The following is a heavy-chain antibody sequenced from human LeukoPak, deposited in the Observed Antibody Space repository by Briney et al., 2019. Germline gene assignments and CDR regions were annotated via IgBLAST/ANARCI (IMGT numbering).Heavy chain of an antibody. D-gene: IGHD6-19*01. CDR1: GYTFTGYY. V-gene: IGHV1-2*02. J-gene: IGHJ6*03. Sequence: GASVKVSCKASGYTFTGYYIHWVRQAPGQGLEYMGWINPNSGGTNYAQKFQGRVTMTRDTSISTAYMELSRLRSDDTAVYYCARDLYQWLPSTRPRDYYYYMDVWSEGTTVTVSS. CDR3: ARDLYQWLPSTRPRDYYYYMDV. CDR2: INPNSGGT.